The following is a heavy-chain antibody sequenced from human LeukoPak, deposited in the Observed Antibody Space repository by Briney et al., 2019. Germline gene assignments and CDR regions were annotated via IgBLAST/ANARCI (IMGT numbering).Heavy chain of an antibody. J-gene: IGHJ4*02. CDR2: ISYSGST. V-gene: IGHV4-59*08. Sequence: PSETLSLTCTVSGDSISSYYWSSIRQPPGRGLEWMGYISYSGSTNYNPSLNSRVTISVDTSKNQFSLKLSSVTAADTAVYYCAGLDYSSSWSLYWGQGTLVTVPS. CDR1: GDSISSYY. D-gene: IGHD6-13*01. CDR3: AGLDYSSSWSLY.